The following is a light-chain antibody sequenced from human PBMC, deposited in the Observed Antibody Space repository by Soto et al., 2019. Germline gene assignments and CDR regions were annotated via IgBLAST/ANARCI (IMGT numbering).Light chain of an antibody. V-gene: IGKV3-11*01. CDR3: QQRSHWPRT. CDR1: QDVGGY. CDR2: DAS. J-gene: IGKJ1*01. Sequence: EIVLTQSPATLYLSPGDRATLSCRASQDVGGYLSWFQQKPGQAPRLLIYDASIRAPGIPARFSGSESGTVFTLTISSLEPEDFAVYYCQQRSHWPRTFGQGTKV.